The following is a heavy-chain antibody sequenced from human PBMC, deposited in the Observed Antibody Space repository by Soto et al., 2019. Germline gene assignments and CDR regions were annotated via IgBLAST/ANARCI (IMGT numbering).Heavy chain of an antibody. CDR1: GGSISSGGYY. Sequence: PSETLSLTCTVSGGSISSGGYYWSWIRQHPGKGLEWIGYIYYSGSTYYNPSLKSRVTISVDTSKNQFSLKLSSVTAADTAVYYCARSGGYDNNPLDYWGQGTLVTVSS. CDR2: IYYSGST. D-gene: IGHD5-12*01. V-gene: IGHV4-31*03. CDR3: ARSGGYDNNPLDY. J-gene: IGHJ4*02.